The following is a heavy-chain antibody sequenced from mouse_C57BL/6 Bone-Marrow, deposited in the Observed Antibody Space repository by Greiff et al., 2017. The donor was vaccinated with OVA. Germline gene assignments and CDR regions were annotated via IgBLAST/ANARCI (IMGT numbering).Heavy chain of an antibody. CDR3: ARGYAPYYFDY. J-gene: IGHJ2*01. CDR2: INPYNGGT. Sequence: VQLKQSGPVLVKPGASVKMSCKASGYTFTDYYMNWVKQSHGKSLEWIGVINPYNGGTSYNQKFKGKATLTVDKSSSTAYMELNSLTSEDSAVYYCARGYAPYYFDYWGQGTTLTVSS. D-gene: IGHD1-2*01. CDR1: GYTFTDYY. V-gene: IGHV1-19*01.